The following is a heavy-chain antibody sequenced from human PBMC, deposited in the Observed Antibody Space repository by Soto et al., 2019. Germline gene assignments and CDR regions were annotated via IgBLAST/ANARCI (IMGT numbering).Heavy chain of an antibody. V-gene: IGHV4-34*01. Sequence: QVQLQQWGAGLLKPSETLSLTCAVYGGSFSGYYWSWIRQPPGKGLEWIGEINHSGSTNYNPSRNGRVTISVDTSKNQFSLTLSSVTAADTAVYYWARGRGGYSSSWYNDFDFWGQGTLVTVSS. CDR3: ARGRGGYSSSWYNDFDF. J-gene: IGHJ4*02. CDR1: GGSFSGYY. CDR2: INHSGST. D-gene: IGHD6-13*01.